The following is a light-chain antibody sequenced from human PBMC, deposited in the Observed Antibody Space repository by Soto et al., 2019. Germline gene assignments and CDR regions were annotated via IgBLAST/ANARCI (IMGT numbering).Light chain of an antibody. J-gene: IGLJ1*01. CDR2: YDN. Sequence: SYELTQPPSESVAPGETASISCGGDRIGRKSVHWYQQKPGQAPVLVMYYDNDRPSEIPERSSGFNSGNTATLDISGVEAGDEADYYCQVWDSSSDHYVFGPGTKLTVL. CDR3: QVWDSSSDHYV. CDR1: RIGRKS. V-gene: IGLV3-21*04.